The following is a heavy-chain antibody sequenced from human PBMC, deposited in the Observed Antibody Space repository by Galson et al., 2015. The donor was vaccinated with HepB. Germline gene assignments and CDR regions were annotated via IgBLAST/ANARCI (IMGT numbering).Heavy chain of an antibody. V-gene: IGHV1-2*02. CDR3: ARGGRHYDSSGYRRYFDL. CDR1: GYTFTGYY. CDR2: INPNSGGT. J-gene: IGHJ2*01. Sequence: SVKVSCKASGYTFTGYYMHWVRQAPGQGLEWMGWINPNSGGTNYAQKFQGRVTMTTDTSTSTAYMELRSLRSDDTAVYYCARGGRHYDSSGYRRYFDLWGRGTLVTVSS. D-gene: IGHD3-22*01.